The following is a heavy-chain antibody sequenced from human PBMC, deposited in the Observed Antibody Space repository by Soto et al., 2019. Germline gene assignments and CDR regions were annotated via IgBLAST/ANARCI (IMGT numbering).Heavy chain of an antibody. D-gene: IGHD6-19*01. V-gene: IGHV4-59*01. J-gene: IGHJ4*02. CDR2: VYYTGST. CDR1: GGSISGSY. Sequence: SEPLSLTCSVSGGSISGSYWSWIRQSPGKGLEWLGYVYYTGSTNYSPSLRSRVSISVDTSKNEFSLRLSSVTAADTAVYFCARSIAVPGAHIDYWGQGTQVTVSS. CDR3: ARSIAVPGAHIDY.